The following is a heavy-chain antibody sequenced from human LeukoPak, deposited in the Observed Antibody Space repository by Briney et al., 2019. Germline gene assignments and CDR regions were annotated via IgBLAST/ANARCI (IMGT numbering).Heavy chain of an antibody. Sequence: PGGSLRLSCAASGFTFSSYAMSWVRQAPGKGLEWVSAISGSGGSTYYADSVKGRFTISRDNSKNTLYLQMNSLRAEDTAVYYCAKPLGLKYGDYGVGENYWGPGTLVTVSS. V-gene: IGHV3-23*01. CDR2: ISGSGGST. D-gene: IGHD4-17*01. CDR1: GFTFSSYA. CDR3: AKPLGLKYGDYGVGENY. J-gene: IGHJ4*02.